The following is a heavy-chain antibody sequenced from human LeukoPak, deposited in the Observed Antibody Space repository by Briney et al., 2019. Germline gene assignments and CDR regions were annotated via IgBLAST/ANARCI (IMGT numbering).Heavy chain of an antibody. CDR1: GFTVNSYY. CDR3: AVSSSV. J-gene: IGHJ6*01. Sequence: GGSLRLSCAASGFTVNSYYLTWVRQAPGKGLEWVSVIHNGGSTYYAESVMGRFTISIDSSMNTVYLQMNSLRAEDTAVYYCAVSSSVWGKGTTVTVS. V-gene: IGHV3-53*01. CDR2: IHNGGST.